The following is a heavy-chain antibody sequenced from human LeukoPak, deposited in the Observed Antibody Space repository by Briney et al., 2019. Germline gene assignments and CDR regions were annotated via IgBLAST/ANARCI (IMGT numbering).Heavy chain of an antibody. Sequence: SETLSLTCAVYGGSFSGYYWSWIRQPPGKGLEWIGEINHSGSTNYNPSLKSRVTISVDTSKNQFSLKLSSVTAADTAVYYCARGGITMVRGAPAQYNWFDPWAREPWSPSPQ. D-gene: IGHD3-10*01. V-gene: IGHV4-34*01. CDR3: ARGGITMVRGAPAQYNWFDP. J-gene: IGHJ5*02. CDR2: INHSGST. CDR1: GGSFSGYY.